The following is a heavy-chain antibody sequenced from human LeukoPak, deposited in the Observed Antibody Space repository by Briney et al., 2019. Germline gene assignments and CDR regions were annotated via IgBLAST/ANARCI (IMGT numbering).Heavy chain of an antibody. CDR2: IYYSGST. CDR3: ARDQRGYYDSSGYYFDY. D-gene: IGHD3-22*01. V-gene: IGHV4-39*07. CDR1: GGSISSSSYY. J-gene: IGHJ4*02. Sequence: SETLSLTCTVSGGSISSSSYYWGWIRQPPGKGLEWIGSIYYSGSTYDNPSLKSRVTISVDTSKNQFSLKLSSVTAADTAVYYCARDQRGYYDSSGYYFDYWGQGTLVTVSS.